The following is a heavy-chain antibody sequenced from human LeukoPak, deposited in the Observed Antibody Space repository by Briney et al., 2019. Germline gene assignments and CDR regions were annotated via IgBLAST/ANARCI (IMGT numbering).Heavy chain of an antibody. CDR1: GGSISSGGYS. CDR3: ARWNHPSGSFGLDAGPTDQK. Sequence: SETLSLTCAVSGGSISSGGYSWSWIRQPPGKGLEWIGYIYHSGSTYYNPSLKSRVTISVDRSKNQFSLKLSSVTAADTAVYYCARWNHPSGSFGLDAGPTDQKWGQGTLVTVSS. V-gene: IGHV4-30-2*01. J-gene: IGHJ4*02. CDR2: IYHSGST. D-gene: IGHD1-26*01.